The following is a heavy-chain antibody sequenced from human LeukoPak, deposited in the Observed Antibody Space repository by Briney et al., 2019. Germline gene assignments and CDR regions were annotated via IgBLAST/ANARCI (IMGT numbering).Heavy chain of an antibody. CDR1: GGSFSGYY. Sequence: SETLSLTCAVYGGSFSGYYWSWIRQPPGKGLEWIGEINHSGSTNYNPSLKSRVTISVDTSKNQFALKLSSVTAADTAVYYCARVPGDYWGQGTLVTVSS. CDR3: ARVPGDY. V-gene: IGHV4-34*01. CDR2: INHSGST. J-gene: IGHJ4*02.